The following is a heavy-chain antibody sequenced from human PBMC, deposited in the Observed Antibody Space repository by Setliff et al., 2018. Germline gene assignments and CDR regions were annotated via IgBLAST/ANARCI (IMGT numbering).Heavy chain of an antibody. J-gene: IGHJ4*02. CDR1: GGSISSGGYY. CDR2: IYYGGST. CDR3: ARDRYGSGSLFDY. Sequence: SETLSLTCTVSGGSISSGGYYWSWIRQHPGKGLEWIGYIYYGGSTYYNPSLKSRVTISVDTSKNQFSLKLSSVTAADTTVYYCARDRYGSGSLFDYWGQGTLVTVSS. V-gene: IGHV4-31*03. D-gene: IGHD3-10*01.